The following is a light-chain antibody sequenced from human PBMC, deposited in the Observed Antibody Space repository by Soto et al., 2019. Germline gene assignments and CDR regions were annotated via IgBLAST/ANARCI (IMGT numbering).Light chain of an antibody. J-gene: IGKJ4*01. CDR3: QQYNVWPLT. CDR1: QSVSSN. Sequence: EIVMTQSPATLSVSPGERATLSCRASQSVSSNLAWYQQKPGQTPKLLIYVASTTATGIPARFSGSGSWTDFTLTISSLQSEDFAVYYCQQYNVWPLTFGGGTKVEFK. V-gene: IGKV3-15*01. CDR2: VAS.